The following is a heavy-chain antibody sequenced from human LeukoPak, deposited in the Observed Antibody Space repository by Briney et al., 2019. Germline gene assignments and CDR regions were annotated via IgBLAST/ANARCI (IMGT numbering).Heavy chain of an antibody. J-gene: IGHJ4*02. CDR1: GGSISSYY. Sequence: SETLSLTCTVSGGSISSYYWSWIRQPPGQGLEWIGYIYYSGSTNYNPSLKSRVTISVDTSKNQFSLKLSSVTAADTAVYYCARHSSGDAQFAYYFDYWGQGTLVTVSS. CDR2: IYYSGST. V-gene: IGHV4-59*08. D-gene: IGHD6-19*01. CDR3: ARHSSGDAQFAYYFDY.